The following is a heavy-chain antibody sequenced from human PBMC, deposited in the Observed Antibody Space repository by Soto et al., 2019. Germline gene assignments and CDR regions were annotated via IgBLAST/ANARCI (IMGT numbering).Heavy chain of an antibody. Sequence: PGGSLRLSCAASGFTFSSYAMHWVRQAPGKGLEWVAVISYDGSNKYYAAPVKGRFTISRDDSKNTLFLQMNSLKNEDTAVYFCTTDLQAYCDGTTCYAGNYYYDDMDVWGQGTTVTVSS. CDR2: ISYDGSNK. J-gene: IGHJ6*02. CDR1: GFTFSSYA. V-gene: IGHV3-30-3*01. CDR3: TTDLQAYCDGTTCYAGNYYYDDMDV. D-gene: IGHD2-2*01.